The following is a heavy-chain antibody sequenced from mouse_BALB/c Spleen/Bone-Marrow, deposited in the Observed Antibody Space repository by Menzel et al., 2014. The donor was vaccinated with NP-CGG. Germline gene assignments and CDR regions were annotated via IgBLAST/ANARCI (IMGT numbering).Heavy chain of an antibody. CDR1: GFDFSRYW. D-gene: IGHD1-2*01. CDR3: GRQGYYGYFAY. CDR2: INPDSSTI. Sequence: EVQLQESGGGLVQPGGSLKLPCAASGFDFSRYWMSWVRQVPGKGLEWIGEINPDSSTINYTPSLKDKSIISRDNAKNTLYLQMSRVRSEDTALYYCGRQGYYGYFAYWGQGTLVTVPA. J-gene: IGHJ3*01. V-gene: IGHV4-1*02.